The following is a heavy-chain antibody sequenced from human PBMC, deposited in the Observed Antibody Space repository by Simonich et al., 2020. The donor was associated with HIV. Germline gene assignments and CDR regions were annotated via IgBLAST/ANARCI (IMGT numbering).Heavy chain of an antibody. J-gene: IGHJ4*02. CDR2: ISWNSGSI. CDR3: AKDRYSSSSGSFDY. Sequence: EVQLVESGGGLVQPGRSLRLSCAASGFTFDDYSMHWVRKAPGKGVECVSGISWNSGSIGYADSVKGRFTISRDNAKNSLYLQMNSLRAEDMALYYCAKDRYSSSSGSFDYWGQGTLVTVSS. V-gene: IGHV3-9*03. CDR1: GFTFDDYS. D-gene: IGHD6-6*01.